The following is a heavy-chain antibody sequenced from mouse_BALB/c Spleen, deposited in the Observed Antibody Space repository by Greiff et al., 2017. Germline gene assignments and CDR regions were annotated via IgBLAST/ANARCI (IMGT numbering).Heavy chain of an antibody. Sequence: EVQLVESGGDLVKPGGSLKLSCAASGFTFSSYGMSWVRQTPDKRLEWVATISSGGSYTYYPDSVKGRFTISRDNAKNTLYLQMSSLKSEDTAMYYCARHLDGYPAWFAYWGQGTLVTVSA. CDR3: ARHLDGYPAWFAY. V-gene: IGHV5-6*01. J-gene: IGHJ3*01. D-gene: IGHD2-3*01. CDR2: ISSGGSYT. CDR1: GFTFSSYG.